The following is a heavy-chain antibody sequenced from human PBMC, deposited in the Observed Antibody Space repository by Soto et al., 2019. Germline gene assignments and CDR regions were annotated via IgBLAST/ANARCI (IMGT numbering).Heavy chain of an antibody. V-gene: IGHV1-2*04. J-gene: IGHJ6*02. D-gene: IGHD5-18*01. CDR2: INPNSGGT. Sequence: ASVKVSCKASGYTFTVYYMHWVRQAPGQGLEWMGWINPNSGGTNYAQKFQGWVTMTRDTSTSTAYMELSRLRSDDTAVYYCARVRVVTAMGRLYGMDVWGQGTTVSVSS. CDR3: ARVRVVTAMGRLYGMDV. CDR1: GYTFTVYY.